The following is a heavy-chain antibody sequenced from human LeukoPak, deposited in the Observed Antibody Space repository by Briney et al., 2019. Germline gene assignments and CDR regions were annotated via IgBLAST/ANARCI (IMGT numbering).Heavy chain of an antibody. Sequence: GGSLRLSCAASGFTFSGHAMYWVRQTPGVGLEWVAIIGNDGRDQHYSDSVKGRFTISRDNSKNTLFLQLNSLRPEDTALYLCARDLMWGFDYWGQGTLVTVSS. J-gene: IGHJ4*02. V-gene: IGHV3-30*02. CDR1: GFTFSGHA. D-gene: IGHD7-27*01. CDR3: ARDLMWGFDY. CDR2: IGNDGRDQ.